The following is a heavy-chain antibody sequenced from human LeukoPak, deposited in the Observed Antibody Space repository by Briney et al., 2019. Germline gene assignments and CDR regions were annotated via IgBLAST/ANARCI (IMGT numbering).Heavy chain of an antibody. CDR2: IRSKANSYAT. D-gene: IGHD3-22*01. V-gene: IGHV3-73*01. J-gene: IGHJ4*02. Sequence: GGSLRLSCATSGFTFSGSAIHWFRQASGKGLEGVGGIRSKANSYATTDVASVRGRFSISRDDSKNTAYLQMNSLKTEDTAVYYCTRPSYDSSVSGVVYWGQGTLVTVSS. CDR3: TRPSYDSSVSGVVY. CDR1: GFTFSGSA.